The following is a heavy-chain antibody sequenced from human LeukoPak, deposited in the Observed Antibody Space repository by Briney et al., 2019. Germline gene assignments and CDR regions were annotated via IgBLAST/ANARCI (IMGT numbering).Heavy chain of an antibody. CDR2: IYYSGST. Sequence: TSDTLSLTRAVSGYSISSSNWWGWIRQPPGKGLEWIGYIYYSGSTYYSPSLKSRVTMSVDTSKSQFSLKLSSVTAVDTAVYYCARLIRGYSGYDFGNWFDPWGQGTLVTVSS. J-gene: IGHJ5*02. CDR3: ARLIRGYSGYDFGNWFDP. D-gene: IGHD5-12*01. V-gene: IGHV4-28*01. CDR1: GYSISSSNW.